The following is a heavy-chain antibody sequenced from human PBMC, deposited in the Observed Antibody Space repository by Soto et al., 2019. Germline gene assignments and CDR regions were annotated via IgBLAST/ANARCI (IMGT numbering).Heavy chain of an antibody. V-gene: IGHV1-18*01. CDR3: ARSGEHPLDY. D-gene: IGHD1-26*01. CDR1: GYAFPHYV. Sequence: ASVKVDCKTSGYAFPHYVINWVRQAPGHGLEWMGFSTHTGNTNYAQNFQGRVVLTTDTSTSTAYMEVTSLRSDDTAVYYCARSGEHPLDYWGQGTPVTVSS. J-gene: IGHJ4*02. CDR2: STHTGNT.